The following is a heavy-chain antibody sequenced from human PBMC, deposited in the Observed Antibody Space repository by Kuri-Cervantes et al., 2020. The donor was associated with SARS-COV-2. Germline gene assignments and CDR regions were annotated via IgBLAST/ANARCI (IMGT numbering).Heavy chain of an antibody. CDR2: INAGNGDT. J-gene: IGHJ6*02. Sequence: ASVKVSCKASGYTFTTYAIHWVRQAPGQRLEWMGWINAGNGDTKYSQKFQDRVTITRDTSASTAYLELNSLTSEDTAVYHRARNVVGTTSFYYGMDVWGQGTAVTVSS. CDR3: ARNVVGTTSFYYGMDV. CDR1: GYTFTTYA. D-gene: IGHD1-26*01. V-gene: IGHV1-3*01.